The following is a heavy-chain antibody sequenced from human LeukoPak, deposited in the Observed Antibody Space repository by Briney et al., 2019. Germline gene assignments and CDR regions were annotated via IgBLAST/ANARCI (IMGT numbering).Heavy chain of an antibody. J-gene: IGHJ6*03. CDR2: IIPIFGTA. Sequence: GSSVKLSCKASGGTFSSYAISWVRQAPGQGLEWMGGIIPIFGTANYAQKFQGRVTITTDESTSTAYMELSSLRSEDTAVYYCARGEVVPAAPYYYYYYMDVWGKGTTVTVSS. CDR3: ARGEVVPAAPYYYYYYMDV. CDR1: GGTFSSYA. D-gene: IGHD2-2*01. V-gene: IGHV1-69*05.